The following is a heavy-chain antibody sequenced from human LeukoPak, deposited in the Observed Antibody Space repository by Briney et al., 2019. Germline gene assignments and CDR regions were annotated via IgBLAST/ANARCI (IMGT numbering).Heavy chain of an antibody. V-gene: IGHV3-20*01. D-gene: IGHD1-7*01. CDR2: INWNGGAT. CDR1: GFTFDDYG. CDR3: ARDMKVGLSYWNFIGYGDALDI. J-gene: IGHJ3*02. Sequence: GGSLRLSCAASGFTFDDYGMSWVRQVPGKGLEWVSGINWNGGATRYADSVKGRFTISRDNAKNSLYLQMNSLRDEDTALYHCARDMKVGLSYWNFIGYGDALDIWGQGTMVTVSS.